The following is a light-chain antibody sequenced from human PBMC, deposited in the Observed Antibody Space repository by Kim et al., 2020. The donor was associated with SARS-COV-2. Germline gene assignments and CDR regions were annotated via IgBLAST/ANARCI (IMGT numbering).Light chain of an antibody. J-gene: IGKJ1*01. V-gene: IGKV3-20*01. Sequence: EIVLTQSPGTLSLSPGERATLSCRASQSVNSRFLAWYQQKPGHAPRLLIYGASSRATGIPDRFSGSGSGTDFTLTISRLEPEDFAVYYCQVWTFGQGTKVDIK. CDR1: QSVNSRF. CDR3: QVWT. CDR2: GAS.